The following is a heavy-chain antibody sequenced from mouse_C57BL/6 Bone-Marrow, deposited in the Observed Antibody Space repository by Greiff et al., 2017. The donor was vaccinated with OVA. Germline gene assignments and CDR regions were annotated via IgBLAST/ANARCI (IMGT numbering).Heavy chain of an antibody. V-gene: IGHV5-4*03. D-gene: IGHD1-1*01. J-gene: IGHJ2*01. CDR2: ISDGGSYT. CDR1: GFTFSSYA. Sequence: EVKLVESGGGLVKPGGSLKLSCAASGFTFSSYAMSWVRQTPEKRLEWVATISDGGSYTYYPDNVKGRFTISRDNAKNNLYLQMSHLKSEDTAMYYCAKGSFTTVVATDWGQGTTLTVSS. CDR3: AKGSFTTVVATD.